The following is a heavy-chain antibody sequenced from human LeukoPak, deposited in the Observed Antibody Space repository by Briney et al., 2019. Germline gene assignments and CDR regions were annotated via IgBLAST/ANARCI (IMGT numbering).Heavy chain of an antibody. V-gene: IGHV3-20*04. D-gene: IGHD3-22*01. CDR3: ARDGIDYDSSGYLDY. J-gene: IGHJ4*02. Sequence: GGSLRLSCAASGFTFDDYGMRWVRQAPGKGLEWVSGINWNGGSTGYADSVKGRFTISRDNAKNSLYLQMNSLRAEDTALYYCARDGIDYDSSGYLDYWGQGTLVTVSS. CDR1: GFTFDDYG. CDR2: INWNGGST.